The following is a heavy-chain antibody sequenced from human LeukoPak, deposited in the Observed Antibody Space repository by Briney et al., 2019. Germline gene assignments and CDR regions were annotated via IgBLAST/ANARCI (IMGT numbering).Heavy chain of an antibody. V-gene: IGHV3-9*01. CDR3: AKDMVEGPYCSSTSCYKSYGMDV. J-gene: IGHJ6*02. CDR1: GFTFDDYA. Sequence: GGSLRLSCAASGFTFDDYAMHWVRHAPGKGLEWVSGISWNIGSIGYADSVKGRFTISRDNAKNSLYLQINSLRAEDTALYYCAKDMVEGPYCSSTSCYKSYGMDVWGQGTTVTVSS. CDR2: ISWNIGSI. D-gene: IGHD2-2*02.